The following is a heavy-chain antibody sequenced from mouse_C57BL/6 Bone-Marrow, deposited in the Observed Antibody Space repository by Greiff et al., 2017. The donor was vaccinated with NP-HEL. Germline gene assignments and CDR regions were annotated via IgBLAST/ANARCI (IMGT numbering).Heavy chain of an antibody. CDR2: IYPGGGYT. D-gene: IGHD1-1*01. J-gene: IGHJ4*01. CDR3: ARITTWSYYAMDY. Sequence: QVQLKESGAELVRPGTSVKMSCKASGYTFTNYWIGWAKQRPGHGLEWIGDIYPGGGYTNYNEKFKGKATLTADKSSSTAYMQFSSLTSEDSAIYYCARITTWSYYAMDYWGQGTSVTVSS. V-gene: IGHV1-63*01. CDR1: GYTFTNYW.